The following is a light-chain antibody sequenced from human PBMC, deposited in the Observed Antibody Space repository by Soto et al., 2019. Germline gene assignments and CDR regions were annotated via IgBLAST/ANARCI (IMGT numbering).Light chain of an antibody. CDR3: QQYNSYSKT. J-gene: IGKJ1*01. Sequence: PSPLSASTGDRVTITCRASQGISSYLAWYQQKPGKAPKLLIFDASSLESGVPSRFSGSGSGTEFTLTISSLQPDDFATYYCQQYNSYSKTFGQGTKV. CDR1: QGISSY. V-gene: IGKV1-8*01. CDR2: DAS.